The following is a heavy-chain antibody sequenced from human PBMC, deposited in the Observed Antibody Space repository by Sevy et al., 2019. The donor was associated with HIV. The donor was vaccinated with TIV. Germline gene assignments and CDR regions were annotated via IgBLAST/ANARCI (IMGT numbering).Heavy chain of an antibody. CDR3: AKWSELPSTPFDY. J-gene: IGHJ4*02. CDR2: ISGGGGST. CDR1: GFTFSNYA. V-gene: IGHV3-23*01. Sequence: GGYLRLSCAASGFTFSNYAMSWVRQAPGKGREWVSAISGGGGSTYYADSVKGRFTISRDNSKNTLFLQMNSLRAEDTAVSFCAKWSELPSTPFDYWGQGTLVTVSS. D-gene: IGHD1-26*01.